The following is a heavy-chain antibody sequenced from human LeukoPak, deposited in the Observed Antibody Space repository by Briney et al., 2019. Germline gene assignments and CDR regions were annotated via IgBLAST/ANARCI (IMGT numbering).Heavy chain of an antibody. CDR3: ARGRLQTQYGSGSYYKAWFDP. J-gene: IGHJ5*02. CDR1: GGSISSSNYY. D-gene: IGHD3-10*01. V-gene: IGHV4-39*07. CDR2: IYYSGTI. Sequence: PSETLSLTCTVSGGSISSSNYYWGWIRQPPGKGLEWIGSIYYSGTIYYKPSLKSRVTISVDTSKNQFSLKLSSVTAADTAVYYCARGRLQTQYGSGSYYKAWFDPWGQGTLVTVSS.